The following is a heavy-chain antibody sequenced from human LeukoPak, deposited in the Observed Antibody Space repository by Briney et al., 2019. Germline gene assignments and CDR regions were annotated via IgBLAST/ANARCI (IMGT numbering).Heavy chain of an antibody. J-gene: IGHJ4*02. CDR3: ARGHSYYDSSGYYYYFDY. Sequence: SETLFLTCAVYGGSFSGYYWSWIRQPPGKGLEWIGEVDHSGSTNYNPSLKSRVTISVDTSKNQFSLKLSSVTAADTAVYYCARGHSYYDSSGYYYYFDYWGQGTLVTVSS. D-gene: IGHD3-22*01. CDR1: GGSFSGYY. V-gene: IGHV4-34*01. CDR2: VDHSGST.